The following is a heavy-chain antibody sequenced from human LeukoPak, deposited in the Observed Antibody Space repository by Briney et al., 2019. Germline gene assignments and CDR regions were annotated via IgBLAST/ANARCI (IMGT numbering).Heavy chain of an antibody. CDR1: GDSIRSSGYY. D-gene: IGHD1-26*01. V-gene: IGHV4-39*01. CDR2: ICYNGRT. Sequence: PSETLSLTCSLSGDSIRSSGYYWRWVRQPPAKGLGCIGCICYNGRTYYTPYLKSRVTISVATSKNQFSLKLTSVIVADTAVYYCARLGLVSYYYYMDVWGKGTTVTVSS. CDR3: ARLGLVSYYYYMDV. J-gene: IGHJ6*03.